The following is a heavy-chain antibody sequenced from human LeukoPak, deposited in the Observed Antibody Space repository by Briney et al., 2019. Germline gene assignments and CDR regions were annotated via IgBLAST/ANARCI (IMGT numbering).Heavy chain of an antibody. CDR2: ISWNSGSI. J-gene: IGHJ4*02. V-gene: IGHV3-9*01. CDR3: EKDRGVFGSVYYDY. Sequence: PPGGSLRLSCAASGFTFDDYAMHWVRQAPGKGLEWVSCISWNSGSIGYADSVKGRFTISRDNAKNCLYLQMNSLRAEDTALYYCEKDRGVFGSVYYDYGGQEPLVTVPS. CDR1: GFTFDDYA. D-gene: IGHD3-3*01.